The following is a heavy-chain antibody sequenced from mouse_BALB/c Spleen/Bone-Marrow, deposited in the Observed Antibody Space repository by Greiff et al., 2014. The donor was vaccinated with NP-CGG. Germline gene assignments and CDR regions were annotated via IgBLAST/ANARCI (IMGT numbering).Heavy chain of an antibody. J-gene: IGHJ3*01. D-gene: IGHD1-1*01. Sequence: EVQVVESGAELAKPGASVKLSCTASGFNIKDTYMHWVKQRPEQGLEWIGRIDPANGNTKYDPKFQGKATITADTSSNTAYLQLSSLTSEDTAVYYCAVYYCGSSLFAYWGQGTLVTVSA. CDR3: AVYYCGSSLFAY. CDR1: GFNIKDTY. V-gene: IGHV14-3*02. CDR2: IDPANGNT.